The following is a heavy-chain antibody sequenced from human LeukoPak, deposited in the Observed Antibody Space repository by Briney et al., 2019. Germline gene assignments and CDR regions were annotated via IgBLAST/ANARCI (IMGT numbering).Heavy chain of an antibody. D-gene: IGHD3-3*01. V-gene: IGHV1-46*01. J-gene: IGHJ4*02. CDR3: ATIITIFGVDNDY. Sequence: ASVKVSCKASGYTFTSYYMHWVRQAPGQGLEWMGIINPSGGSTSYAQKFQGRVTMTEDTSTDTAYMELSSLRSEDTAVYYCATIITIFGVDNDYWGQGTLVTVSS. CDR1: GYTFTSYY. CDR2: INPSGGST.